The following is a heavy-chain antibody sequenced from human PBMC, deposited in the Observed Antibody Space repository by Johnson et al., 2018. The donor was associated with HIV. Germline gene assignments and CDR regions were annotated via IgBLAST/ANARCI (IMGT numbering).Heavy chain of an antibody. CDR3: VTADRGSA. J-gene: IGHJ3*01. CDR1: GFIFSSYA. D-gene: IGHD1-26*01. Sequence: VQLVESGGGLVQPGGSLRLSCAASGFIFSSYAMHWVRQAPGKGLEYVSAISSNGGSTYYANSVKGRFTISRDNSKNSLYLQMNSLRDEDTAVYYCVTADRGSAWGQGTTVTVSS. CDR2: ISSNGGST. V-gene: IGHV3-64*01.